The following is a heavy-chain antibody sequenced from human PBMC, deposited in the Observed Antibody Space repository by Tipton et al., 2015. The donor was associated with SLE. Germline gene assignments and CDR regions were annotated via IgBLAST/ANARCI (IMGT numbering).Heavy chain of an antibody. Sequence: TLSLTCIVSGDSISSSSYYWTWIRQPPGKGLEWIGYVYSSGFSDYNPSLSSRVSISLDTSKNQFSLRLSSATAADTAVYYCARVGHDFDSSGYNSHYYYYMDVWSKGTTVTVSS. CDR3: ARVGHDFDSSGYNSHYYYYMDV. D-gene: IGHD3-22*01. CDR1: GDSISSSSYY. J-gene: IGHJ6*03. V-gene: IGHV4-61*01. CDR2: VYSSGFS.